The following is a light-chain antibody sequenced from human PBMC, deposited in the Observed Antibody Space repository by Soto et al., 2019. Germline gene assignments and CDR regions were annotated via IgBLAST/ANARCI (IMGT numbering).Light chain of an antibody. CDR3: QQYYQWPLT. V-gene: IGKV3-15*01. J-gene: IGKJ4*01. Sequence: EIVMTQSPATLSVSPGERATLSCRASQSVSSTLAWYQQIPGQAPRLLIYGTSTRATGIPARFSGSGSGTEFTLTLSSLQSEDFAFYYCQQYYQWPLTFGGGTKVEVK. CDR1: QSVSST. CDR2: GTS.